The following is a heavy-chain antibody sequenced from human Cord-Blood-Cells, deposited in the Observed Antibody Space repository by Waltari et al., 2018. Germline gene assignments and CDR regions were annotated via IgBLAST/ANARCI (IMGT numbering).Heavy chain of an antibody. V-gene: IGHV1-18*04. CDR1: GYTFTSYG. J-gene: IGHJ4*02. D-gene: IGHD2-2*01. CDR2: MSADNGNT. CDR3: AREECSSTSCYDY. Sequence: QVQLVQSGAEVKKPGASVKVSCKASGYTFTSYGISWVRQAPGQGREWMGWMSADNGNTKYAQKLQGRGTRTADTSTSTAYMELRSLRSDDTAVYYWAREECSSTSCYDYWGQGTLVTVSS.